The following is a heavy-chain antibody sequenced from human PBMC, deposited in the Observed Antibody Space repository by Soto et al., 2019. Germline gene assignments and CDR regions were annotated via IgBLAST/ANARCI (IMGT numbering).Heavy chain of an antibody. V-gene: IGHV3-30*18. CDR2: VSYDGSNK. D-gene: IGHD1-20*01. Sequence: QVQLVESGGGVVQPGTSLRLSCAASGLTFSSYGMHWVRQAPGKGLEWVAVVSYDGSNKYYADSAKGRFNISRDNSKSTLHLQMNSLRAEDTAVYYCAKDRLLTGSYFDSWGRGTLVTVSS. CDR1: GLTFSSYG. J-gene: IGHJ4*02. CDR3: AKDRLLTGSYFDS.